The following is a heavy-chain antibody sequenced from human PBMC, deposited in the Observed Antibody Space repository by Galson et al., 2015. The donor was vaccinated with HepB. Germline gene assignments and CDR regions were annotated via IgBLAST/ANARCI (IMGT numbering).Heavy chain of an antibody. Sequence: SLRLSCAASGFTFSSYGMHWVRQAPGKGLEWVAVIWYDGSNKYYADSVKGRFTISRDNSKNTLYLQMNSLRAEDTAVYYCAKAILGYCSSTSCYGMDVWGQGTTVTVSS. V-gene: IGHV3-33*06. CDR3: AKAILGYCSSTSCYGMDV. CDR2: IWYDGSNK. CDR1: GFTFSSYG. D-gene: IGHD2-2*01. J-gene: IGHJ6*02.